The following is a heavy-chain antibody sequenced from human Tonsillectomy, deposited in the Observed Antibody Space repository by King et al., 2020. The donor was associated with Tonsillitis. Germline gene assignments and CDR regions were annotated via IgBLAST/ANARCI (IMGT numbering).Heavy chain of an antibody. Sequence: VTLKESGPVLVKPTETLTLTCTVSGFSLSNAGMSVSWIRQPPGKALEWLAHIFSHDETSYIPSLKSRLTISQDTPKSQVVLTMTNMDPVYTATYSCARVTTVTKSYYYYGMDVWGPGTTVTVSS. CDR1: GFSLSNAGMS. CDR3: ARVTTVTKSYYYYGMDV. V-gene: IGHV2-26*01. CDR2: IFSHDET. D-gene: IGHD4-17*01. J-gene: IGHJ6*02.